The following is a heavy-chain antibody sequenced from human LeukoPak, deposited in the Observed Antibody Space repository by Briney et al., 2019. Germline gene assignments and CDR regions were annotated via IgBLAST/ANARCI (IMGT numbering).Heavy chain of an antibody. CDR2: IYYTGKT. Sequence: SETLSLTCTVSGDLISSSSYYWWWIRQPPGKGLEWIGDIYYTGKTYYNPSLKSRVFISIDTSKNYFSLNLNFVTAADTAVYYCARRRYYDSTGYFEWGRGSLVTVSS. V-gene: IGHV4-39*02. D-gene: IGHD3-22*01. CDR3: ARRRYYDSTGYFE. J-gene: IGHJ1*01. CDR1: GDLISSSSYY.